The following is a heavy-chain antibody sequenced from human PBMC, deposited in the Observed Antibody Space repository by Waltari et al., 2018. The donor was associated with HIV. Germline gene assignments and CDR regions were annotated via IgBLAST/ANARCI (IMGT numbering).Heavy chain of an antibody. V-gene: IGHV4-34*01. Sequence: QVQLQQWGAGLLKPSETLSLTCAVYGGSFSGYYWSWIRQPPGKGLEWIGEINHSGSTNYNPSLKSRVTISVDTSKNQFSLKLSSVTAADTAVYYCARGRISSWYASRFDYWGQGTLVTVSS. J-gene: IGHJ4*02. CDR2: INHSGST. CDR3: ARGRISSWYASRFDY. D-gene: IGHD6-13*01. CDR1: GGSFSGYY.